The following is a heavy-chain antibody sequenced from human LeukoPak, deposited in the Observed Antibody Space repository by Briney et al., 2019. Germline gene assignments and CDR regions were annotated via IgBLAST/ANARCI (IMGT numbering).Heavy chain of an antibody. CDR3: AAGEGRITMIVVDY. V-gene: IGHV1-69*13. CDR1: GGTFSSYA. Sequence: GASVKVSCKASGGTFSSYAISWVRQAPGQGLEWMGGIIPIFGTANYAQKFQGRVTITADESTSTAYMELSSLRSEDTAVYYCAAGEGRITMIVVDYWGQGTLVTVSS. CDR2: IIPIFGTA. D-gene: IGHD3-22*01. J-gene: IGHJ4*02.